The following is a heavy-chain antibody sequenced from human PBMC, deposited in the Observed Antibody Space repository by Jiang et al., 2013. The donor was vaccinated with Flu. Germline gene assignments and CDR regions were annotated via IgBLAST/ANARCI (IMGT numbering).Heavy chain of an antibody. D-gene: IGHD3-3*01. CDR2: ISYDGSNK. Sequence: WVAVISYDGSNKYYADSVKGRFTISRDNSKNTLYLQMNSLRAEDTAVYYCARDVRFLEWLLYRSLYYYYGMDVWGQGTTVTVSS. J-gene: IGHJ6*02. V-gene: IGHV3-30-3*01. CDR3: ARDVRFLEWLLYRSLYYYYGMDV.